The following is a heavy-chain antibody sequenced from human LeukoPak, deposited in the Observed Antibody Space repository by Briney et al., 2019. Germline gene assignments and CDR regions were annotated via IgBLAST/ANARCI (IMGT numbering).Heavy chain of an antibody. V-gene: IGHV4-39*01. CDR2: IHYSESS. J-gene: IGHJ4*02. D-gene: IGHD6-19*01. CDR1: GGSISSSSSSYY. Sequence: SETLSLTCTVSGGSISSSSSSYYWGWIRQPPEKGLEWIGSIHYSESSYYNPSLKSRVTISVDTSKKQFSLRLSSVTAADTAVYYCARILIAVAAPDYWAREPWPPSPQ. CDR3: ARILIAVAAPDY.